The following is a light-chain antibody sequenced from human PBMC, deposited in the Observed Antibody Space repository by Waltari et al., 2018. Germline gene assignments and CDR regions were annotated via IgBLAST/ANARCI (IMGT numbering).Light chain of an antibody. V-gene: IGLV2-14*01. CDR1: DSDVVAYDF. J-gene: IGLJ1*01. Sequence: QSALTQPASVSGSPGQSIPISCSGTDSDVVAYDFVSWYQQHPGKAPPLIIYEVSNRPSGISNRFSASKSGNTASLTISGLQAEDEADYYCSSYTTSSAPGVFGTGTRVTVL. CDR2: EVS. CDR3: SSYTTSSAPGV.